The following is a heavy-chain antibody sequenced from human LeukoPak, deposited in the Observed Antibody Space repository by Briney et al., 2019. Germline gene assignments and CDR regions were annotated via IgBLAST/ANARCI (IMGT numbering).Heavy chain of an antibody. J-gene: IGHJ6*03. CDR2: IYYSGST. Sequence: SETLSLTCTVSGGSISSHYWSWIRQPPGKGLEWIGYIYYSGSTNYNPSLKSRVTIPVDTSKNQFSLKLSSVTAADTAVYYCARHPRVSPGVYYYYMDVWGKGTTVTVSS. CDR3: ARHPRVSPGVYYYYMDV. V-gene: IGHV4-59*11. D-gene: IGHD4-11*01. CDR1: GGSISSHY.